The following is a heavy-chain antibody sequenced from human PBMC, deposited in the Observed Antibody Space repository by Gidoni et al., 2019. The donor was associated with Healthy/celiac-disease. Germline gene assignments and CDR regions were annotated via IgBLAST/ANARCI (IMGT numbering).Heavy chain of an antibody. CDR1: GYSCTSYG. CDR2: IYPGDSDT. CDR3: ARHQLTSEQWLAPNGFDY. V-gene: IGHV5-51*01. J-gene: IGHJ4*02. Sequence: VQLVQSGAEVQKPGAPRKISCKGSGYSCTSYGIGWVRQMPGTGLEWMGIIYPGDSDTRYSPSFQGQVTISADKSISTAYRQWSSLKASDTAMYYCARHQLTSEQWLAPNGFDYWGQGTLVTVSS. D-gene: IGHD6-19*01.